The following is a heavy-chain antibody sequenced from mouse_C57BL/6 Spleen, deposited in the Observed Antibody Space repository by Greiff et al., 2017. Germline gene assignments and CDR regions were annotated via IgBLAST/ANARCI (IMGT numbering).Heavy chain of an antibody. CDR1: GYTFTSYW. V-gene: IGHV1-64*01. Sequence: QVQLQQPGAELVKPGASVKLSCKASGYTFTSYWMHWVKQRPGQGLEWIGMIHPNSGSTNYNEKFKSKATLTVDKSSSTAYMQLSSLTSEDSAVYYCARGLITTVVAEYFDVWGTGTTVTVS. CDR3: ARGLITTVVAEYFDV. D-gene: IGHD1-1*01. J-gene: IGHJ1*03. CDR2: IHPNSGST.